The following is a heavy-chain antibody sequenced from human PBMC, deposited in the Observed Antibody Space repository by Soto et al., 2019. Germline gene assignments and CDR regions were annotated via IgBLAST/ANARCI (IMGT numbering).Heavy chain of an antibody. D-gene: IGHD6-6*01. CDR3: ARAYSSSPHLDY. J-gene: IGHJ4*02. Sequence: XLSLSCAPSGCTFSSYWVHWVRQAPGKGLVWVSRINSDGSSTSYADSVKGRFTISRDNAKNTLYLQMNSLRAEDTAVYYCARAYSSSPHLDYWGQGTLVTVSS. CDR1: GCTFSSYW. CDR2: INSDGSST. V-gene: IGHV3-74*01.